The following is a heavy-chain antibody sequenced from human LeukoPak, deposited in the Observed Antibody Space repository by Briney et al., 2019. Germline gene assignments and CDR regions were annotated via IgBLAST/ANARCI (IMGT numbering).Heavy chain of an antibody. CDR1: GGTFSIYA. CDR2: NIPIFGTA. J-gene: IGHJ3*02. Sequence: SVKVSCKASGGTFSIYANSWVRHAPGRGRVCMGGNIPIFGTANYAQKFQGRVTMTADESTSTAYIEMRSLRSEDTAVYYCAREGGYSYGYLPEDAFDIWGQGTMVTVSS. D-gene: IGHD5-18*01. CDR3: AREGGYSYGYLPEDAFDI. V-gene: IGHV1-69*13.